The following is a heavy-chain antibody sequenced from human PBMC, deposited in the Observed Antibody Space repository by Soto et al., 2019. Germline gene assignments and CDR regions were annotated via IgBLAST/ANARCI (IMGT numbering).Heavy chain of an antibody. CDR2: MHPYGGST. Sequence: GASVKVSCNASGFTFTSFYMHWVRQAPGQGPEWMGIMHPYGGSTGYAQKFQGRVTLTRDTSTRTDYMELSSLRSDDTAVYYCAILYYYDSGDYYSNYQYYGMDVWGQGTTVTVSS. CDR1: GFTFTSFY. J-gene: IGHJ6*02. V-gene: IGHV1-46*01. CDR3: AILYYYDSGDYYSNYQYYGMDV. D-gene: IGHD3-22*01.